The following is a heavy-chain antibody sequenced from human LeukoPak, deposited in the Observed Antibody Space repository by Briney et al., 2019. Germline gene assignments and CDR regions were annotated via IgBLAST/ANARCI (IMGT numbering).Heavy chain of an antibody. CDR3: ARYKPGGPALNH. J-gene: IGHJ1*01. CDR2: VYHNINT. Sequence: SETLSLTCTVSGVSMSSYFWSWIRQPPGKGLEWIGCVYHNINTHYNPSLGSRLTVSLDSSKNQFSLNLASVTAADTAIYFCARYKPGGPALNHWGQGTLVTVSS. V-gene: IGHV4-59*10. D-gene: IGHD2-8*02. CDR1: GVSMSSYF.